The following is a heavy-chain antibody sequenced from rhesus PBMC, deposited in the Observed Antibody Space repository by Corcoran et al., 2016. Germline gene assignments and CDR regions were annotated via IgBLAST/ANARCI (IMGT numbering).Heavy chain of an antibody. CDR2: IGGSSDST. CDR3: AIKDSSGRKRGFDY. CDR1: GGSIRSGYG. V-gene: IGHV4-127*01. Sequence: QVQLQESGPGLVKPSETLSRTCAGSGGSIRSGYGWSLIRPPPGKGLEWIGYIGGSSDSTNYNPSLKSRVTISKDTSKNQFSLKLSSVTAADTAVYYCAIKDSSGRKRGFDYWGQGVLVTVSS. J-gene: IGHJ4*01. D-gene: IGHD6-31*01.